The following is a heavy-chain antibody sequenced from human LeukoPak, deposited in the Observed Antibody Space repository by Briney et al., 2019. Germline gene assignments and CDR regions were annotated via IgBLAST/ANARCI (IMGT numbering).Heavy chain of an antibody. J-gene: IGHJ4*02. CDR2: ISRSSTTI. CDR3: AKSPYSSSAFDY. D-gene: IGHD6-6*01. V-gene: IGHV3-48*01. Sequence: GGSLRLSCAASGFTFSRYSMNWVRQAPGKGLEWVSYISRSSTTIYYADSVQGRFTISRDNAKNSLYLQMNSLRAEDTAVYYCAKSPYSSSAFDYWGQGTLVTVSS. CDR1: GFTFSRYS.